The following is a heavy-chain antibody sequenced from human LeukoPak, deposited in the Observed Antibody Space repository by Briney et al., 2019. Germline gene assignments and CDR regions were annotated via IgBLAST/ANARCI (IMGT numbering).Heavy chain of an antibody. D-gene: IGHD6-19*01. V-gene: IGHV6-1*01. CDR2: TYYRTKWFN. CDR3: ARGGRLVGSGWSTFDY. CDR1: GDSVSSKSAA. Sequence: SQTLSLTCAISGDSVSSKSAAWNWIRQSPSRGLEWLGRTYYRTKWFNDYAVSVKSRITINPDTSKNHFSLQLNSVTPEDTAVYYCARGGRLVGSGWSTFDYWGQGTLVTVSS. J-gene: IGHJ4*02.